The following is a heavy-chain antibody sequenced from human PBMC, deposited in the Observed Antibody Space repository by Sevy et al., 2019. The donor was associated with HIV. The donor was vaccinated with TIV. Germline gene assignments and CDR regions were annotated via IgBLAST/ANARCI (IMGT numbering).Heavy chain of an antibody. Sequence: GGYLRLSCAASGFTFSNAWMSWVRQAPGKGLEWVGRIKSKTDGGTTDYAAPVKGRFTISRDDSKNTLYLQMNSLKTEDTAVYYCTTGNYYDSSGYYMGAFDIWGQGTMVIVSS. CDR1: GFTFSNAW. J-gene: IGHJ3*02. CDR3: TTGNYYDSSGYYMGAFDI. V-gene: IGHV3-15*01. D-gene: IGHD3-22*01. CDR2: IKSKTDGGTT.